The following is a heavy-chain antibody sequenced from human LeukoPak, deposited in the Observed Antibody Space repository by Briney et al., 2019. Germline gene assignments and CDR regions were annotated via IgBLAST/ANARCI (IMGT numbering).Heavy chain of an antibody. CDR3: AREGPGYCSSTSCPQLDY. J-gene: IGHJ4*02. D-gene: IGHD2-2*03. V-gene: IGHV4-39*02. Sequence: QTSETLSLTCTISGGSISSSSYYWGWLRQPPGKGLEWIGSIYYSGSTYYNPSLKSRVTISVDTSKNQFSLKLSSVTAADTAVYYCAREGPGYCSSTSCPQLDYWGQGTLVTVSS. CDR2: IYYSGST. CDR1: GGSISSSSYY.